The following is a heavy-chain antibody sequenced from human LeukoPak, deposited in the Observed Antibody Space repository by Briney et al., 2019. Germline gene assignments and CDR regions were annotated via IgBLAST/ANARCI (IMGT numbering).Heavy chain of an antibody. V-gene: IGHV4-59*01. D-gene: IGHD1/OR15-1a*01. Sequence: SETLSLTCTVSGGSISSYYWSWIRQPPGKGLEWIGYIYYSGSTNYNPSLKSRVTISVDTSKNQFSLRLNSVTAAETAVYYCVSQLGGTTFHWGQGTLVTVSS. CDR3: VSQLGGTTFH. CDR2: IYYSGST. CDR1: GGSISSYY. J-gene: IGHJ4*02.